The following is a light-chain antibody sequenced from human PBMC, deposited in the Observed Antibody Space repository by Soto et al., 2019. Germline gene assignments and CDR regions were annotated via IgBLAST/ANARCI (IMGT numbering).Light chain of an antibody. CDR2: GTT. J-gene: IGLJ2*01. CDR1: SSNIGAGYN. Sequence: QSVLTQSPSVSGAPGQWVTISCTGSSSNIGAGYNVHWYQHLPGTAPKLLIFGTTNRPSGVPDRFSGSKSGSSAFLAITGLQAEDEADYYCQSSDTSLSGSEIFGGGTKLTVL. CDR3: QSSDTSLSGSEI. V-gene: IGLV1-40*01.